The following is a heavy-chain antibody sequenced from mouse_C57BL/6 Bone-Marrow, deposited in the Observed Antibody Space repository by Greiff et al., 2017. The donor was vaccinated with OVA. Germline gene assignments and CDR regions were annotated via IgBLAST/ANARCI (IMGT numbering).Heavy chain of an antibody. D-gene: IGHD1-1*01. CDR1: GYSFTSYW. CDR2: IDPSDSYT. CDR3: ANGRKKDYYGSSPDW. Sequence: QVQLQQPGAELVKPGASVTLSCKASGYSFTSYWMQWVKQRPGQGLEWIGEIDPSDSYTNYNQQFKGNATLTVDTSSSTAYMQLSNLTSENSAVYYCANGRKKDYYGSSPDWWGQGTTLTVSS. V-gene: IGHV1-50*01. J-gene: IGHJ2*01.